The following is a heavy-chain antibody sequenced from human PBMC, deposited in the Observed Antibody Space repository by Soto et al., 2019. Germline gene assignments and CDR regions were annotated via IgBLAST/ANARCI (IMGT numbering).Heavy chain of an antibody. CDR2: ITPYNGNA. J-gene: IGHJ4*02. CDR1: GYTFSNFG. V-gene: IGHV1-18*04. D-gene: IGHD1-26*01. CDR3: ARARMYGGAYHDY. Sequence: QVQLVQSGAEVENPGASVKVSCKASGYTFSNFGINWVRQAPGQGLEWMGWITPYNGNANYAQKYQDRLTVTTDTSTNTAYLELRSLRSDDTAVYFCARARMYGGAYHDYWGQGTLVTVSS.